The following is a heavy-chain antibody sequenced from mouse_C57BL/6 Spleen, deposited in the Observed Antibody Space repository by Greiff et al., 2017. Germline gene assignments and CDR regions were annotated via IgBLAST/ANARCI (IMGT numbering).Heavy chain of an antibody. J-gene: IGHJ2*01. CDR3: ARSPYYGSTSGVYYFDY. Sequence: EVQLQQSGPELVKPGASVKISCKASGYSFTGYYMNWVKQSPEKSLEWIGEINPSTGGTTYNQKFKAKATLTVDKSSSTAYMQLKSLTSEDSAVYYCARSPYYGSTSGVYYFDYWGQGTTLTVSS. CDR2: INPSTGGT. V-gene: IGHV1-42*01. D-gene: IGHD1-1*01. CDR1: GYSFTGYY.